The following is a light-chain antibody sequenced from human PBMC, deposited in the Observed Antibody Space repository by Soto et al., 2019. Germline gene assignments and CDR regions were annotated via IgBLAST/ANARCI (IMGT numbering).Light chain of an antibody. CDR2: DAS. J-gene: IGKJ5*01. CDR1: QSVSSY. Sequence: EIVLTQSPGTLSLSPGERATLSCRASQSVSSYLAWYQQKPGQAPRLLIYDASNRATGIPARFSGSGSGTDFTLTISRLEPEDFALYYCQQYGSSAPITFGQGTRLEIK. CDR3: QQYGSSAPIT. V-gene: IGKV3-20*01.